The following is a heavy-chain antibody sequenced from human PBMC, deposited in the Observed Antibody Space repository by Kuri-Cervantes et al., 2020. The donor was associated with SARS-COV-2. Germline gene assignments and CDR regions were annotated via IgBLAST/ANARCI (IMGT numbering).Heavy chain of an antibody. CDR3: ASALAYYSDSSGFTYYFDY. CDR2: ISGSGGST. D-gene: IGHD3-22*01. J-gene: IGHJ4*02. Sequence: GGSLRLSCAVYGGSFSGYYWSWIRQPPGKGLEWVSAISGSGGSTYYADSVKGRFTISRDNSKNTLYLQMNSLRAEDTAVYYCASALAYYSDSSGFTYYFDYWGQGTQVTVSS. CDR1: GGSFSGYY. V-gene: IGHV3-23*01.